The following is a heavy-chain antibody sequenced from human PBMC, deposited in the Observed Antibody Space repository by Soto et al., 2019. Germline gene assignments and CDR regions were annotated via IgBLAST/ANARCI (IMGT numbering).Heavy chain of an antibody. D-gene: IGHD2-2*01. CDR3: AKDHCSSTSCYAKWFDP. CDR1: GFTFSSYA. CDR2: ISGSGGST. V-gene: IGHV3-23*01. Sequence: EVQLLESGGGLVQPGGSLRLSCAASGFTFSSYAMSWVRQAPGKGLEWVSAISGSGGSTYYADSVKGRFTISRDNSKNTLYLQMNSLRAEDTAVYHCAKDHCSSTSCYAKWFDPWGQGTLVTVSS. J-gene: IGHJ5*02.